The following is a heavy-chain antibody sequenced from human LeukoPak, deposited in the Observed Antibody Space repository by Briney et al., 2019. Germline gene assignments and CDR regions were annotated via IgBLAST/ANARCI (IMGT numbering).Heavy chain of an antibody. CDR2: ISYDGSNK. Sequence: GGSLRLSCAASGFTFSSYAMHWVRQAPGKGLEWVAVISYDGSNKYYADSVRGRFTISRDNSKNTLYLQMNSLRAEDTAVYYCAKDLQVTPDYWGQGTLVTVSS. CDR1: GFTFSSYA. V-gene: IGHV3-30*04. CDR3: AKDLQVTPDY. J-gene: IGHJ4*02. D-gene: IGHD2-21*02.